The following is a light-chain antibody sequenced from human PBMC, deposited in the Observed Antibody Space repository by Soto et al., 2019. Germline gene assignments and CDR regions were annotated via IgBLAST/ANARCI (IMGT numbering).Light chain of an antibody. Sequence: EIVLTESRGSRSLSPGERGTLSCRASQRVSSRSLAWYQQKRGQAPRLLIHDASSRATGIPDRFSGSGSGTDFTLTISRLEPEDFAVYYCQQYGGSPRTFGQGTKVDIK. V-gene: IGKV3-20*01. J-gene: IGKJ1*01. CDR3: QQYGGSPRT. CDR2: DAS. CDR1: QRVSSRS.